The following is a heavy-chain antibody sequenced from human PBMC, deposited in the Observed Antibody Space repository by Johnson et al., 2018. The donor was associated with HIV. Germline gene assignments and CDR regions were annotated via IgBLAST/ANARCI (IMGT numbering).Heavy chain of an antibody. J-gene: IGHJ3*02. CDR3: ARGDYNWVLAGAFDI. CDR1: GFTFSTYW. Sequence: MLLVESGGGLVQPGGSLRLSCAASGFTFSTYWMSWVRQAPGKGLEWVAKISRDGSQKYYVDSVKGRFTISRDNAKNSLYLQMNSLRAEDTAVYYCARGDYNWVLAGAFDIWGQGTTVTVSS. V-gene: IGHV3-7*04. CDR2: ISRDGSQK. D-gene: IGHD1-20*01.